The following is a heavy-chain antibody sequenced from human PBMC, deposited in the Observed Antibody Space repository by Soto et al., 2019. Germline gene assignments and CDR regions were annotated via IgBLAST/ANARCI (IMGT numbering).Heavy chain of an antibody. CDR3: AKSRSSFFYYGLDV. CDR1: GFTFSRFP. V-gene: IGHV3-23*01. D-gene: IGHD3-10*01. J-gene: IGHJ6*02. CDR2: FGGGAGRT. Sequence: EEQLLESGGGLVQPGGSMSLSCAASGFTFSRFPMSWVRQAPEKGLEWVSDFGGGAGRTFYADSVKGRCTISRDTSKDTLFLQLNSLTAEDTGVYYCAKSRSSFFYYGLDVWGQGTTVTVSS.